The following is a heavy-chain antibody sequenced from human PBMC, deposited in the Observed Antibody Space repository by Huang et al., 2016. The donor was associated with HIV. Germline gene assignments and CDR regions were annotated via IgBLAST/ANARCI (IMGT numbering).Heavy chain of an antibody. D-gene: IGHD4-17*01. CDR2: ISNDGSRK. Sequence: QVHLEESGGGVVQPGRPLRLSCTASGFMFSTFGIDWVRQAPGNRRDWVAGISNDGSRKYYVDSVKGRFTISRDNSKNIVYLQMNSLRPEDTAVYYCAKPSGDYEFFDFWGQGTVVTVSS. CDR1: GFMFSTFG. CDR3: AKPSGDYEFFDF. V-gene: IGHV3-30*18. J-gene: IGHJ4*02.